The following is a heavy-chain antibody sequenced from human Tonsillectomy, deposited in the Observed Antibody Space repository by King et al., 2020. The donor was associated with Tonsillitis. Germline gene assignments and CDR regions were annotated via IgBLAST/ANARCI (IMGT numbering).Heavy chain of an antibody. Sequence: VQLQESGPGLVKPSETLSLTCTVSGGSISSYYWSWIRQPPGKGLEWIGYIYYSGSTNYNPSLKSRVTISVDTSKNQFSLKLSSVTAADTAVYYCARTQVAWLLAASSGDAFDIWGQGTMVTVSS. CDR2: IYYSGST. J-gene: IGHJ3*02. V-gene: IGHV4-59*01. CDR3: ARTQVAWLLAASSGDAFDI. D-gene: IGHD3-3*01. CDR1: GGSISSYY.